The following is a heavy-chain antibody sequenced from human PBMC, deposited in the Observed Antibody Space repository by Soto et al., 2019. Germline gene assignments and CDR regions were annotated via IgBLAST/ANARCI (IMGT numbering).Heavy chain of an antibody. V-gene: IGHV3-9*01. J-gene: IGHJ4*02. CDR3: AKDMKYSSSSITTGGGVDY. CDR1: GFTFDDYA. CDR2: ISWNSGRI. D-gene: IGHD6-6*01. Sequence: EVRLVESGGGLVQPGRSLRLSCAASGFTFDDYAMHWVRQAQGKGLEWVSGISWNSGRIGYADSVKGRFTISRDNAKNSLYLQMNSLRPEDTALYYCAKDMKYSSSSITTGGGVDYWGQGTLVTVSS.